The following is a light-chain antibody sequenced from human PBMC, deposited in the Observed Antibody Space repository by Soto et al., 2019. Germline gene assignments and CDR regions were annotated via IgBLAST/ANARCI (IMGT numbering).Light chain of an antibody. J-gene: IGKJ1*01. V-gene: IGKV3-11*01. CDR3: QQRSHWPT. CDR2: DAS. Sequence: EILITQSPATLSLSPGERATLSCRASQSVSSHLAWYQQKPGQSPRLLIYDASNRATGIPTRFSGSGSGTDFTLTISSLAPEDFAYYFYQQRSHWPTFGQGTKVDIK. CDR1: QSVSSH.